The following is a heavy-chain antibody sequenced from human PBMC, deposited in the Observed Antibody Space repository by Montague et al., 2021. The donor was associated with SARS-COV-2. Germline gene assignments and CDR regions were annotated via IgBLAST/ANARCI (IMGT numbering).Heavy chain of an antibody. D-gene: IGHD4-17*01. CDR3: ARSYGDYRDSYFDS. V-gene: IGHV2-70*01. CDR2: IDWDEDQ. J-gene: IGHJ4*02. CDR1: GFSLNTSGMC. Sequence: PALVKPTQTLTLTCTFSGFSLNTSGMCVSWIRQPPGKALEWLALIDWDEDQYYSTSLKTRLTISKDTSKNQVVLTMTNMDPIDTATYYCARSYGDYRDSYFDSGGQGPLVPVSP.